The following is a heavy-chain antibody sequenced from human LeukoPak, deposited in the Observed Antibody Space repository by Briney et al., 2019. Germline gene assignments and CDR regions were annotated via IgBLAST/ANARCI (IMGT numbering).Heavy chain of an antibody. CDR1: GGSISSSSYY. CDR3: AREYTLYRSGWFLDY. V-gene: IGHV4-39*07. D-gene: IGHD6-19*01. CDR2: IDYSGST. J-gene: IGHJ4*02. Sequence: PSETLSLTCTVSGGSISSSSYYWGWIRQPPGKGLEWIVSIDYSGSTYYNPSLKSRATISIDTSKNQFSLKLSSVTAADTAVYYCAREYTLYRSGWFLDYWGQGTVVTVSS.